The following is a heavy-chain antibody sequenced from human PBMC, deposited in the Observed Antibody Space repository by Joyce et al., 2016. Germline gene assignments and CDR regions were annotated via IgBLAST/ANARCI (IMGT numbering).Heavy chain of an antibody. CDR1: GGSLSGYY. J-gene: IGHJ1*01. CDR3: ARARRGIILARGEMGEYLQH. V-gene: IGHV4-34*01. Sequence: QVQLQEWGAGLLKPSETLSLTCAVYGGSLSGYYWSWIRQAPGMGLEWIGEVNDRGRNNYNPSLKGRATTSMDTSKNQFSLRLTTVTAADTAVYFCARARRGIILARGEMGEYLQHWGRGTVVIVSS. D-gene: IGHD3-10*01. CDR2: VNDRGRN.